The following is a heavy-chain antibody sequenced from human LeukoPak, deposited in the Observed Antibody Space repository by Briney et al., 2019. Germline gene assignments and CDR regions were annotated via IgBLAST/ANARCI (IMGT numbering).Heavy chain of an antibody. CDR2: IYSGGST. CDR3: ARDLYGSGKDVRYYYHYGMDV. CDR1: GFTVSNNY. J-gene: IGHJ6*02. Sequence: GGYLRLSCAASGFTVSNNYMSWVRQAPGKGLEWVSVIYSGGSTYYADPVKGRVTISRDNSKNTLFLQMNSLRAEDTAVYYCARDLYGSGKDVRYYYHYGMDVWGQGTTVTVSS. D-gene: IGHD3-10*01. V-gene: IGHV3-66*01.